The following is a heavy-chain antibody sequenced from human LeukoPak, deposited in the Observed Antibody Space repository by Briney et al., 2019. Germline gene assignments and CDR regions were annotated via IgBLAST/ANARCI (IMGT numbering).Heavy chain of an antibody. CDR2: ISYDGSNK. Sequence: GGSLRLSCAASGFTFSSYAMHWVRQARGKGLEWVAVISYDGSNKYYADCVKGRFTISRDNSKNTLYLQMNSLRAEDTAVYYCARDPPTTVTTPGYYYYYMDVWGKGTTVTVSS. CDR1: GFTFSSYA. V-gene: IGHV3-30*04. CDR3: ARDPPTTVTTPGYYYYYMDV. D-gene: IGHD4-17*01. J-gene: IGHJ6*03.